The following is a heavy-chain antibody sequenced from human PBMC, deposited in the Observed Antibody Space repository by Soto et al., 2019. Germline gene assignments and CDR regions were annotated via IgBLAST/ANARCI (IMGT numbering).Heavy chain of an antibody. J-gene: IGHJ2*01. CDR2: ISAYNGNT. CDR3: AREYLSCYDTVSFDL. V-gene: IGHV1-18*01. D-gene: IGHD5-12*01. CDR1: GYTFTSYG. Sequence: QVQLVQSGAEVKKPGASVKVSCKASGYTFTSYGISWGRSAPGQGLEWMGWISAYNGNTNYAQKLQGRVTMTTDTSTSTAYIELRSLRSDDTAVYYCAREYLSCYDTVSFDLWGRGTLVTVSS.